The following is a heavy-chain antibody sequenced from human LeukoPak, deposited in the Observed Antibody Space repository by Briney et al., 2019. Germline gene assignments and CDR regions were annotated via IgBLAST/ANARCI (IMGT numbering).Heavy chain of an antibody. D-gene: IGHD6-13*01. CDR1: GGSISSGGYS. Sequence: PSETLSLTCAVSGGSISSGGYSWSWIRQPAGTGVEWIGYIYHSGSTYYNPSLKSRVTISVDRSKNQFSLKLSSVTAADTAVYYCARVVAAAGTSWFDPWGQGTLVTVSS. CDR3: ARVVAAAGTSWFDP. CDR2: IYHSGST. J-gene: IGHJ5*02. V-gene: IGHV4-30-2*01.